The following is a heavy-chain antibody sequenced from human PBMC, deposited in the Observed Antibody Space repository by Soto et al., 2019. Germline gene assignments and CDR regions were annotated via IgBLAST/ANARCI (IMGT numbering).Heavy chain of an antibody. CDR2: IKQDGSET. V-gene: IGHV3-7*01. CDR3: ERDRAFCSGTNCRRGSIYYYYMDV. J-gene: IGHJ6*03. CDR1: GFTFSGHW. D-gene: IGHD2-2*01. Sequence: EVHLVESGGGLVQPGGSLRLSCAASGFTFSGHWMSWVRQAPGKGLEWVAHIKQDGSETFYVGSVKGRFTISRDNAKNSLDLQMNSLRAEDTALYYCERDRAFCSGTNCRRGSIYYYYMDVWGNGTTVTVSS.